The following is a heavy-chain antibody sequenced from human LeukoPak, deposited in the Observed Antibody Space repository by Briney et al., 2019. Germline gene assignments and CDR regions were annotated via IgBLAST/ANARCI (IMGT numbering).Heavy chain of an antibody. V-gene: IGHV3-48*03. CDR1: GFTFSSYE. J-gene: IGHJ3*02. Sequence: GGSLRLSCAASGFTFSSYEVNWVRQAPGKGLEWVSYISSSGSTIYYADSVKGRFTISRDNAKNSLYLQMNSLRAEDTAVYYCARVQSYDSSGYYPYDAFDIWGQGTMVTVSS. CDR2: ISSSGSTI. D-gene: IGHD3-22*01. CDR3: ARVQSYDSSGYYPYDAFDI.